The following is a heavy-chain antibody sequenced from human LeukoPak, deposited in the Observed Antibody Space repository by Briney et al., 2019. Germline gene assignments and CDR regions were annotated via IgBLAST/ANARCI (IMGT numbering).Heavy chain of an antibody. D-gene: IGHD3-22*01. CDR2: INSDGSST. Sequence: GGSLRLSCAASGFTFSSYWMHWVRQTPGKGLVWVSRINSDGSSTSYADSMKGRFTISRDNAKNTLYLPMNSLRDEDTAVYSCARGSTMIRNALDIWGQGTMVTVSS. CDR1: GFTFSSYW. V-gene: IGHV3-74*01. J-gene: IGHJ3*02. CDR3: ARGSTMIRNALDI.